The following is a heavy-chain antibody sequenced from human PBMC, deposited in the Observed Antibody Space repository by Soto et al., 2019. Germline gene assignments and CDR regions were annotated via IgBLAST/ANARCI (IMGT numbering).Heavy chain of an antibody. CDR3: ARECIAVACQLGYGMDV. CDR2: IYYSGST. CDR1: GGSISSGGYY. V-gene: IGHV4-31*03. J-gene: IGHJ6*02. Sequence: QVQLQESGPGLVKPSQTLSLTCTVSGGSISSGGYYWSWIRQHPGKGLEWIGNIYYSGSTYYNPSLKSRVTISVDTSKNQFSLKLSSVTAADTAVYYCARECIAVACQLGYGMDVWGQGTTVTVSS. D-gene: IGHD6-19*01.